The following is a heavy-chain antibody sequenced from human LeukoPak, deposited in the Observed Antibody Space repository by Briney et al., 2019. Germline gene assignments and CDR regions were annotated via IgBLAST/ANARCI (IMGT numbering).Heavy chain of an antibody. V-gene: IGHV1-2*02. J-gene: IGHJ4*02. Sequence: GASVKVSCKASGYTFTAYNMHWVRQAPGQGLEWMGWVNRNSDGANYAQKFQGRVTMTKDTSISTAYMELRGLSSDGTAIYYCATLSRYHSDGYSSRGYSDYWGQGTQVTVSS. CDR2: VNRNSDGA. CDR3: ATLSRYHSDGYSSRGYSDY. CDR1: GYTFTAYN. D-gene: IGHD5-24*01.